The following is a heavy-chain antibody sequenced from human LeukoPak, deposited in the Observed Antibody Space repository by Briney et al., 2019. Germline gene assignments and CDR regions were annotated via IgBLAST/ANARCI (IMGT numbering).Heavy chain of an antibody. Sequence: GGSLRLSCAASGFTFSSYWMSWVRQAPGKGLEWVSVINGSAYNADSVRGRFTISRDNSKNTLYLQMNSLRAEDTAVYYCAKLGKAARFHIFPYYFDYWGQGTLVTVSS. CDR1: GFTFSSYW. V-gene: IGHV3-23*01. CDR2: INGSA. D-gene: IGHD6-6*01. CDR3: AKLGKAARFHIFPYYFDY. J-gene: IGHJ4*02.